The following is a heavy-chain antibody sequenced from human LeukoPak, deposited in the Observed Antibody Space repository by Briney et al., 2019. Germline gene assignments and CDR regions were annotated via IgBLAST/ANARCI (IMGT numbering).Heavy chain of an antibody. Sequence: GGSLRLSCAASGFTFSSYGMHWVRQAPGKGLEWVSGVSGSGGSTYYADSVKGRFTISRDNSKNTLYLQMNSLRAEDTALYYCAKDRITVTPYYFDYWGQGTLVTVSS. CDR1: GFTFSSYG. J-gene: IGHJ4*02. CDR3: AKDRITVTPYYFDY. D-gene: IGHD1-20*01. V-gene: IGHV3-23*01. CDR2: VSGSGGST.